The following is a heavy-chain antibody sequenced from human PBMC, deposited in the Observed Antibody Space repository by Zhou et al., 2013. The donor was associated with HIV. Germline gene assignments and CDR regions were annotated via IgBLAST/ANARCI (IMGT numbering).Heavy chain of an antibody. V-gene: IGHV1-2*02. J-gene: IGHJ3*02. CDR2: INPNSGDT. Sequence: QVQLVQSGAEVKKPGASVKVSCKASGYTFTGYYMHWVRQAPGQGLEWMGWINPNSGDTNYAQKFQGRVTMTRDTSISTAYMELSRLRSDDTAVYYCARGREYYGSGSYVAFDIWGQGTMVTVSS. CDR3: ARGREYYGSGSYVAFDI. D-gene: IGHD3-10*01. CDR1: GYTFTGYY.